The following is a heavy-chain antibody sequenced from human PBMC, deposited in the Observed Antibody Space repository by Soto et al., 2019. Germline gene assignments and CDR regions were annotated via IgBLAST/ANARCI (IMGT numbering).Heavy chain of an antibody. CDR1: GFTFSSYS. V-gene: IGHV3-21*01. Sequence: GGSLRLSCAASGFTFSSYSMNWVRQAPGKGLEWVSSISSSSSYIYYADSVKGRFTISRDNAKNSLYLQMNSLRAEDTAVYYCASLHLGLPLTAEPRTFDYWGQGTLVTVSS. J-gene: IGHJ4*02. CDR3: ASLHLGLPLTAEPRTFDY. CDR2: ISSSSSYI. D-gene: IGHD5-18*01.